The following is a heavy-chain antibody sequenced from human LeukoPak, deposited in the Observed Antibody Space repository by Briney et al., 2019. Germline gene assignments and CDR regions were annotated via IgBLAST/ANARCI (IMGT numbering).Heavy chain of an antibody. J-gene: IGHJ4*02. CDR2: IYYSGST. CDR3: ARIPFGRDDYKRNDY. CDR1: GGSVSSSTYY. V-gene: IGHV4-61*01. D-gene: IGHD5-24*01. Sequence: SETLSLTCTVSGGSVSSSTYYWSWFRQPPGKGLEWIGYIYYSGSTNYNPSLKSRVNISVDTSRNQFSLKLSSVTAADTAVYYCARIPFGRDDYKRNDYWGQGTLVTVSS.